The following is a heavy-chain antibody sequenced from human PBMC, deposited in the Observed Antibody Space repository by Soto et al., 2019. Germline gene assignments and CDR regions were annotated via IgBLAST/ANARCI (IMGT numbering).Heavy chain of an antibody. CDR3: ARHSPGYYYGMDV. V-gene: IGHV4-59*08. CDR1: GGSISSYY. CDR2: IYYSGST. Sequence: QVQLQESGPGLVKPSETLSLTCTVSGGSISSYYWSWIRQPPGKGLEWIGYIYYSGSTNYNPSLKSLVTISVDTPRNQFSLKLSSVTAADTAVYYCARHSPGYYYGMDVWGQGTTVTVSS. J-gene: IGHJ6*02.